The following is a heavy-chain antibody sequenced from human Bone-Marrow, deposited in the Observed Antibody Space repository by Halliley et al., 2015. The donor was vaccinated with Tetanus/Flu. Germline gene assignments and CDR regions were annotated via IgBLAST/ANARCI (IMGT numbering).Heavy chain of an antibody. CDR2: ISAFNGNT. CDR3: ARDRYYDILTGLAFDY. J-gene: IGHJ4*02. V-gene: IGHV1-18*01. D-gene: IGHD3-9*01. Sequence: WISAFNGNTNYAQNLQDRVTMTTDTSTSTAYMELRSLRSDDTAVYYCARDRYYDILTGLAFDYWGQGTLVTVSS.